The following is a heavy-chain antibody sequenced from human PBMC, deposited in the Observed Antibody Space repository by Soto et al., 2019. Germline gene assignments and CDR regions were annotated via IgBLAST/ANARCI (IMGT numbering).Heavy chain of an antibody. CDR3: ASLDGNDYDSSGYYYYYYGMDV. Sequence: QVQLVESGGGLVKPGGSLRLSCAASGFTFSDYYMSWIRQAPGKGLEWVSYISSSGSTIYYADSVKGRFTISRDNAKNSLYLQMTSLRAEDTAVYYCASLDGNDYDSSGYYYYYYGMDVWGQGTTVTVSS. V-gene: IGHV3-11*01. CDR2: ISSSGSTI. J-gene: IGHJ6*02. CDR1: GFTFSDYY. D-gene: IGHD3-22*01.